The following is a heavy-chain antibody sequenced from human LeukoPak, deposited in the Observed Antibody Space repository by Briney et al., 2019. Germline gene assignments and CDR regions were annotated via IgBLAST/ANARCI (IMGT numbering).Heavy chain of an antibody. Sequence: PGGSLRLSCAASGFTFSSYWMHWVRQAPGKGLVWVSYISGDGSSTTYADSVKGRFTISRDNAKNTLDLRMNSLRAEDTAVYYCARGGWGTAIDYWAQGTLVTVSS. V-gene: IGHV3-74*01. D-gene: IGHD1-7*01. CDR1: GFTFSSYW. CDR3: ARGGWGTAIDY. J-gene: IGHJ4*02. CDR2: ISGDGSST.